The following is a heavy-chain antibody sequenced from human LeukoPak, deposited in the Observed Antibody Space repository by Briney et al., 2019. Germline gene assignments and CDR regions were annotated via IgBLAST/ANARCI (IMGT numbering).Heavy chain of an antibody. CDR1: GFTFDDYA. J-gene: IGHJ4*02. D-gene: IGHD6-13*01. CDR3: AKDISAAGKLSFDY. Sequence: GRSVRLSCAASGFTFDDYAMHWVRQAPGKGLEWVSLISWDGGSTYYADSVKGRFTISRDNSKNSLYLQMNSLRAEDTALYYCAKDISAAGKLSFDYWGQGTLVTVSS. V-gene: IGHV3-43D*03. CDR2: ISWDGGST.